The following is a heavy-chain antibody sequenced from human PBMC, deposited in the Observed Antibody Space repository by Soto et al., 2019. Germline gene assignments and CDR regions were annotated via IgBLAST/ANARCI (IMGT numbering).Heavy chain of an antibody. Sequence: QLQLQESGSGLVKPSQTLSLTCAVSGGSISSGGYSWSWIRQPPGKGLEWIGYIYHSGSTYYNPSLKSRVTMAVDRSQNQFSLKLSSVTAADTAVYYCARVGLDDSSGYYFDYWGQGTLVTVSS. D-gene: IGHD3-22*01. J-gene: IGHJ4*02. CDR2: IYHSGST. CDR1: GGSISSGGYS. CDR3: ARVGLDDSSGYYFDY. V-gene: IGHV4-30-2*01.